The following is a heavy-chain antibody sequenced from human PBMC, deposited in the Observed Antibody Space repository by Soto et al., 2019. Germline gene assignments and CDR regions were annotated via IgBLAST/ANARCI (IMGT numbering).Heavy chain of an antibody. V-gene: IGHV3-21*01. Sequence: PGGSLRLSCAASGFTFSRYSMNWVRQAPGKGLEWVSSISSTTNDIYYADSMKGRFTVSRDNAKNSVYLDMNRLSAEDTAVYYCARESEDLTSNFDYWGQGTLVTVSS. CDR3: ARESEDLTSNFDY. CDR1: GFTFSRYS. CDR2: ISSTTNDI. J-gene: IGHJ4*02.